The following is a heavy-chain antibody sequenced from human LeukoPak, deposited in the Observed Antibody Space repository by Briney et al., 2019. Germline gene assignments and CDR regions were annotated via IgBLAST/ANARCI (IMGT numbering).Heavy chain of an antibody. CDR3: ATHTSGYSYGFSFSGIDY. CDR1: VGTFSSYP. J-gene: IGHJ4*02. V-gene: IGHV1-69*13. Sequence: SVKVSCKASVGTFSSYPISWVRQAPGQGLEWMGGIIPIFGTANYAQKFQGRVTITADESTSTAYMELSSLRSEDTAVYYCATHTSGYSYGFSFSGIDYWGQGTLVTVSS. D-gene: IGHD5-18*01. CDR2: IIPIFGTA.